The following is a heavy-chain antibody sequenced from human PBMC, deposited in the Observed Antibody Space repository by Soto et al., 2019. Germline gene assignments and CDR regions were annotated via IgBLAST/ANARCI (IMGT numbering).Heavy chain of an antibody. D-gene: IGHD7-27*01. Sequence: QVQLVQSGAEVKKPGASVKVSCKASGYTFTSYGLSWVRQAPGQGLEWMGWINANNGNTKYAQKLQGRVTMTTDTSTTTAYMELRSLRSDDTAENYCARDLNLGLGDYWGQGTLVTVSS. CDR3: ARDLNLGLGDY. CDR1: GYTFTSYG. V-gene: IGHV1-18*01. CDR2: INANNGNT. J-gene: IGHJ4*02.